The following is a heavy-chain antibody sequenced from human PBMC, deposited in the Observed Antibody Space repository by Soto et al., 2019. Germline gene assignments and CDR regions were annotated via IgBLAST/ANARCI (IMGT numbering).Heavy chain of an antibody. J-gene: IGHJ3*02. Sequence: GGSLRLSCAASGFTFSSYAMSWVRQAPGKGLEWVSAISGSGGSTYYADSVKGRFTISRDNSKNTLYLQMNSLRAEDTAVYYCAKSQGGIVVVVAAPGGAFDIWGQGTMVTVSS. CDR3: AKSQGGIVVVVAAPGGAFDI. V-gene: IGHV3-23*01. CDR1: GFTFSSYA. D-gene: IGHD2-15*01. CDR2: ISGSGGST.